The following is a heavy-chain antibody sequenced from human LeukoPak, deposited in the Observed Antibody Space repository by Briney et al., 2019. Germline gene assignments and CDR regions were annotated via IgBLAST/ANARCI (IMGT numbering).Heavy chain of an antibody. CDR2: IISSSGYI. CDR3: ARERDYYDSGGPYMDV. V-gene: IGHV3-21*01. CDR1: GFTFSSYS. D-gene: IGHD3-22*01. J-gene: IGHJ6*03. Sequence: GGSLRLSCAASGFTFSSYSMNWVRQAPGKGLEWVSSIISSSGYIYYADSMKGRFTISRDNAKNSLYLQMNSLRAEDTAVYYCARERDYYDSGGPYMDVWGKGTTVTVSS.